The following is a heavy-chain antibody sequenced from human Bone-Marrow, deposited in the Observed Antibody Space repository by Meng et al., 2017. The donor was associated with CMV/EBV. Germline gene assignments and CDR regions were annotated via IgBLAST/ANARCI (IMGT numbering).Heavy chain of an antibody. J-gene: IGHJ6*02. Sequence: GESLMISCAASGFTVSSNYMSWVRQAPGKGLEWVSVIYSGGSTYYADSVKGRFTISRDNSKNTLYLQMNSLRAEDTAVYYCASSGRGSSGYYYYYGMDVWGQGTTVTVSS. CDR3: ASSGRGSSGYYYYYGMDV. V-gene: IGHV3-53*01. CDR1: GFTVSSNY. CDR2: IYSGGST. D-gene: IGHD3-22*01.